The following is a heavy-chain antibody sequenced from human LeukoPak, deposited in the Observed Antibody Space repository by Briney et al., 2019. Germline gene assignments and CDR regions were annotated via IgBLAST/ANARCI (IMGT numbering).Heavy chain of an antibody. CDR2: INHSGST. CDR3: ARWGSSSWYVGLVPFDY. V-gene: IGHV4-34*01. D-gene: IGHD6-13*01. Sequence: SETLSLTCAVYGGSFSSYYWSWIRQPPGKGLEWIGEINHSGSTNYNPSLKSRVTISVDTSKNQFSLKLSSVTAADTAVYYCARWGSSSWYVGLVPFDYWGQGTLVTVSS. J-gene: IGHJ4*02. CDR1: GGSFSSYY.